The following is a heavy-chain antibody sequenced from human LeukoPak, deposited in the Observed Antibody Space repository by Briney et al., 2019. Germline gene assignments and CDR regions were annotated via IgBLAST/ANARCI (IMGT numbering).Heavy chain of an antibody. Sequence: SETLSLTCTVSGGSISSGGYYWSWIRQHPGKGLEWIGYIYYSGSTYYNPSLKSRVTISVDTSKNQFSLKLSSVTAADTAVYYCARNYGSGSYLVDYWGQGTLVTVSS. CDR3: ARNYGSGSYLVDY. CDR2: IYYSGST. D-gene: IGHD3-10*01. CDR1: GGSISSGGYY. J-gene: IGHJ4*02. V-gene: IGHV4-31*03.